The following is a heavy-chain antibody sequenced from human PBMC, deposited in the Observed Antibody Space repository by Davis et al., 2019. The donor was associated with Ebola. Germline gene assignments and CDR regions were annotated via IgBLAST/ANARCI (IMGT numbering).Heavy chain of an antibody. CDR3: ARAVVVIASHYFDY. J-gene: IGHJ4*02. CDR1: GGTFSSYA. D-gene: IGHD2-21*01. V-gene: IGHV1-69*04. Sequence: SVKVSCKASGGTFSSYAISWVRQAPGQGLEWMGRIIPILGIANYAQKFQGRVTMTRDTSTSTVYMELSSLRSEDTAVYYCARAVVVIASHYFDYWGQGTLVTVSS. CDR2: IIPILGIA.